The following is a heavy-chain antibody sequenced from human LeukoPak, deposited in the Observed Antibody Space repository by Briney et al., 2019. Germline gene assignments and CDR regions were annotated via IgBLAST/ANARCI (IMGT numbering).Heavy chain of an antibody. CDR3: AKRAPVGSGQGLDY. V-gene: IGHV3-43*02. J-gene: IGHJ4*02. Sequence: PGGSLRLSCVASGFTFDDYAMHWVRQTPGKGLEWVSLINGDGDTTYYADSVKGRFTISRDNSKNSLYLQMNSLRTEDTALYYCAKRAPVGSGQGLDYWGQGTLVTVSS. D-gene: IGHD1-26*01. CDR1: GFTFDDYA. CDR2: INGDGDTT.